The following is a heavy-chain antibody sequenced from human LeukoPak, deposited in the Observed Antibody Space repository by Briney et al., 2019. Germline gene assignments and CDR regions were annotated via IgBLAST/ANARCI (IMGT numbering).Heavy chain of an antibody. CDR1: GYTFTGYY. V-gene: IGHV1-18*04. J-gene: IGHJ4*02. D-gene: IGHD2-15*01. CDR2: ISAYNGNT. Sequence: ASVKVSCKASGYTFTGYYMHWVRQAPGQGLEWMGWISAYNGNTNYAQKLQGRVTMTTDTSTSTAYMELRSLRSDDTAVYYCARVARCSGGSCYPLSQFDYWGQGTLVTVSS. CDR3: ARVARCSGGSCYPLSQFDY.